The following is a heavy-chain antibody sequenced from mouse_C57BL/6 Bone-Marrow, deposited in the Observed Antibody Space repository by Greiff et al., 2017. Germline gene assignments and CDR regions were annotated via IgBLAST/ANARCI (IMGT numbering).Heavy chain of an antibody. V-gene: IGHV5-2*01. D-gene: IGHD2-3*01. CDR2: INSDGGST. CDR1: EYEFPSHD. J-gene: IGHJ1*03. CDR3: ARYDGGERGYFDV. Sequence: EVQLLESGGGLVQPGASLKLSCESNEYEFPSHDMSWVRKTPEKRLELVAAINSDGGSTYYPETMERRVIITRDNTKKTPYLQMSSLRSEDTALYCWARYDGGERGYFDVWGTGTTVTVSS.